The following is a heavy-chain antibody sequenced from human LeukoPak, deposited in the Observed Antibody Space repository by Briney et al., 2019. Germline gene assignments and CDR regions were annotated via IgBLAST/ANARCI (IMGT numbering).Heavy chain of an antibody. V-gene: IGHV3-64*01. CDR1: GFTFSSYA. Sequence: GGSLRLSRAASGFTFSSYAMHWVRQAPGKGLEYVSAISSNGGSTYYANSVKGRFTISRDNSKNTLYLQMGSLRAEDMAVYYCARESPAKYFDYWGQGTLVTVSS. CDR3: ARESPAKYFDY. CDR2: ISSNGGST. J-gene: IGHJ4*02.